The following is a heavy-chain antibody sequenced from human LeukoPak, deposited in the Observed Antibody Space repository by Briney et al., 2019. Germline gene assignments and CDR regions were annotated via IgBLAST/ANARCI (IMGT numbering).Heavy chain of an antibody. J-gene: IGHJ6*03. Sequence: AETLSLTCTASGVSISRHSWSWIRQPPGKGLEWIGYYSGSTNYNPSLKRQVSIPVDTDNAQFSLKLSSVSAADTAVYDCAREPGGARGYSYGYGYYYYIDVWGKRTTVTVSS. V-gene: IGHV4-59*11. D-gene: IGHD5-18*01. CDR2: YSGST. CDR3: AREPGGARGYSYGYGYYYYIDV. CDR1: GVSISRHS.